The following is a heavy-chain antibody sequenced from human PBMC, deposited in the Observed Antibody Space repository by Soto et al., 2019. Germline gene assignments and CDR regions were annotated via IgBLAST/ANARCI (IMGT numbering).Heavy chain of an antibody. CDR1: GGTFSSYA. CDR2: IIPIFGTA. D-gene: IGHD3-9*01. CDR3: GVPELRYFDWLFPPDV. J-gene: IGHJ6*02. V-gene: IGHV1-69*13. Sequence: GASVKVSCKASGGTFSSYAISWVRQAPGQGLEWMGGIIPIFGTANYAQKFQGRVTITADESTSTACMELSSLRSEDTAVYCAGVPELRYFDWLFPPDVWGQGTTVTVSS.